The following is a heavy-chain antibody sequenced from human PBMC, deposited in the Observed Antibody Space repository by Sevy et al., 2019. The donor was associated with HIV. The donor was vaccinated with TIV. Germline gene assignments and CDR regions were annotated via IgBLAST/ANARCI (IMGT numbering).Heavy chain of an antibody. CDR1: GFTFSNAW. CDR3: TTEDDSSTYYFDY. V-gene: IGHV3-15*07. Sequence: GGSLRLSCAASGFTFSNAWMNWVRQAPGKGLEWVGRIKSKTDGGTTDYAAPVKGRFTISRDDSKNTLDLQMNSLKTEDTAVYYCTTEDDSSTYYFDYWGQGTLVTVSS. J-gene: IGHJ4*02. D-gene: IGHD2-2*01. CDR2: IKSKTDGGTT.